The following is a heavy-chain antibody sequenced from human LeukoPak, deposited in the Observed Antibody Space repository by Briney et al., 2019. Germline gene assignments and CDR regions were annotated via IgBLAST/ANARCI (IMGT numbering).Heavy chain of an antibody. V-gene: IGHV3-23*01. CDR1: GFTFSSYA. CDR2: ITGSGAYR. CDR3: AKETSRAFDI. J-gene: IGHJ3*02. Sequence: GSLRLSCAASGFTFSSYAMNWVRQAPGKGLEWVSVITGSGAYRYYADSVKGRFTISRDNSKNTLYLQMNSLRAEDTAVYYCAKETSRAFDIWGQGTMVTVSS.